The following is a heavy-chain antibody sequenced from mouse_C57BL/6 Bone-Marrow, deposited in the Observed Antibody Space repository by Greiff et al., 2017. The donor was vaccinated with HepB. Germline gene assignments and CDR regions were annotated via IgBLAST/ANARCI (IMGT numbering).Heavy chain of an antibody. Sequence: EVQLVESGGGLVQPGGSLSLSCAASGFTFTDYYMSWVRQPPGKALEWLGFIRNKANGYTTEYSASVKGRFTISRDNSQSILYLQMNALRAEDSATYYCARSMITTFYFDYWGQGTTLTVSS. D-gene: IGHD2-4*01. CDR3: ARSMITTFYFDY. V-gene: IGHV7-3*01. CDR1: GFTFTDYY. CDR2: IRNKANGYTT. J-gene: IGHJ2*01.